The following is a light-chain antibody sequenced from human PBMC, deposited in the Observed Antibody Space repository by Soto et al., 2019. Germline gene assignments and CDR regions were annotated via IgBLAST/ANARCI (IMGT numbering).Light chain of an antibody. J-gene: IGLJ1*01. CDR1: ASNIGASYD. CDR2: GNF. V-gene: IGLV1-40*01. Sequence: QSVLTQPPSVSGAPGQRVTISCAGSASNIGASYDVHWYQQVPGTAPKLLIYGNFNRPSGVPDRFSGSRSATSASLTITGLQAEDEADYYCQSYDRSLSGSFFGTGTKLTVL. CDR3: QSYDRSLSGSF.